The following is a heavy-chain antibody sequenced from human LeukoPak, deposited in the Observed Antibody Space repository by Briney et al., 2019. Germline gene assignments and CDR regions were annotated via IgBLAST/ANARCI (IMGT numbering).Heavy chain of an antibody. J-gene: IGHJ4*02. Sequence: GGSLRLSCAASGFTFSGDAMSWGRQAPGKGLGWVSAISGSGGSTYYVDSVKGRFSISRDNSKNTLYLQMNSLRAEDTAVYYCAKDQHSSVVVIRFDYWGQGTLVTVSS. CDR1: GFTFSGDA. CDR2: ISGSGGST. D-gene: IGHD3-22*01. CDR3: AKDQHSSVVVIRFDY. V-gene: IGHV3-23*01.